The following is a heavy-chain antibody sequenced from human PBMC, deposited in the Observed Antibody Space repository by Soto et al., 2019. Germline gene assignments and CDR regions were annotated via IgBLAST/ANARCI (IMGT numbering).Heavy chain of an antibody. CDR2: IYYSGST. CDR1: GDSISSGDYY. Sequence: QVQLQESGAGLVKPSQTLSLTCTVSGDSISSGDYYWSWIRQHPGKGLEWIGYIYYSGSTYYNPSLKSRVTISVDTSKNQFSLKLSSVTAADTAVYYCASWWSGCRQGFDPWGQGTLVTVSS. D-gene: IGHD3-3*01. CDR3: ASWWSGCRQGFDP. J-gene: IGHJ5*02. V-gene: IGHV4-31*03.